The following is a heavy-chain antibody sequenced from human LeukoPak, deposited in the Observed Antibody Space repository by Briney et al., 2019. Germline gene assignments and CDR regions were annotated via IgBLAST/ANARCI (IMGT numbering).Heavy chain of an antibody. CDR1: GTSIRGHY. CDR2: IYSSDNI. V-gene: IGHV4-59*08. D-gene: IGHD6-25*01. CDR3: AGLHFASAEEFDP. Sequence: PSETLSLTCTVSGTSIRGHYWSWIRQPPGKGLEWIGYIYSSDNILYNPFLKSRVTLSVDTFNNQFSPSLTSVTAADTAVYYCAGLHFASAEEFDPWGQGTLVTVSS. J-gene: IGHJ5*02.